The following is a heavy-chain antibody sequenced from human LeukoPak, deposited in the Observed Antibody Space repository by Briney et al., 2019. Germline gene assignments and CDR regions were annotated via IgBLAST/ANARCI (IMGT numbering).Heavy chain of an antibody. Sequence: GGSLRLSCAASGFTFSSYAMHWVRQAPGNGLEWVAVTSSDGSIKYYADSVKGRFTISRDNSKNTLYLQMNSLRAEDTGVYYCARDPVPAAARHFDYWGQGTLVTVSS. CDR1: GFTFSSYA. J-gene: IGHJ4*02. CDR2: TSSDGSIK. CDR3: ARDPVPAAARHFDY. V-gene: IGHV3-30-3*01. D-gene: IGHD2-2*01.